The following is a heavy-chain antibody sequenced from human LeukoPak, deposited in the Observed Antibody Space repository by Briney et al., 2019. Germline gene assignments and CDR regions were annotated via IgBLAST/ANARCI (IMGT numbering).Heavy chain of an antibody. CDR3: AGEQRGDFQH. CDR1: GLTSVTIG. J-gene: IGHJ1*01. CDR2: IWYDGSNK. V-gene: IGHV3-33*01. Sequence: GGPLNLSCAPPGLTSVTIGLHGAGQAQGRGREWVAVIWYDGSNKYYADSVKGRFTISRDNSKNTLYLQMNSLRAEDTAVYYCAGEQRGDFQHWGQGTLVTVSS. D-gene: IGHD6-25*01.